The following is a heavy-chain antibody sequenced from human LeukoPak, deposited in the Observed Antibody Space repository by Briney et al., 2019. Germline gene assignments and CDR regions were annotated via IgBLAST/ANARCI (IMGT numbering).Heavy chain of an antibody. V-gene: IGHV4-39*01. D-gene: IGHD4-17*01. J-gene: IGHJ3*02. CDR3: ARHGGGGATVTTSQGGAFDI. Sequence: SETLSLTCTVSGGSISSSSYYWGWIRQPPGKGLEWIGSIYYSGSTNYNPSLKSRVTISVDTSKNQFSLKLSSVTAADTAVYHCARHGGGGATVTTSQGGAFDIWGQGTMVTVSS. CDR2: IYYSGST. CDR1: GGSISSSSYY.